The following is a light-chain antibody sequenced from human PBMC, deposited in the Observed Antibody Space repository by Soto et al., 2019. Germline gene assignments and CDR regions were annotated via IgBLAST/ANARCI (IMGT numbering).Light chain of an antibody. CDR2: GAS. CDR1: QSVTSN. Sequence: EIVMTQSPSTLSVSPGERATLSCRASQSVTSNLAWYQQKPGRAPRLLIYGASTRATGIPARFSGSGSGTEFTLTISILQSEDFALYYCQHYFNWPYTFGQGTKLELK. J-gene: IGKJ2*01. CDR3: QHYFNWPYT. V-gene: IGKV3-15*01.